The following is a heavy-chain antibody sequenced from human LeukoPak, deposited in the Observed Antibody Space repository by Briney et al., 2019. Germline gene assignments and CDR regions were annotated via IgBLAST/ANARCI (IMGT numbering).Heavy chain of an antibody. CDR3: ARGGRRTYYYDSSGRLFDY. Sequence: SETLSLTCAVYGGSFSGYYWSWIRQPPGKGLEWIGEINHSGSTNYNPSLKSRVTISVDTSKNQFSLKLSSATTADTAVYYCARGGRRTYYYDSSGRLFDYWGQGTLVTVSS. V-gene: IGHV4-34*01. CDR2: INHSGST. J-gene: IGHJ4*02. D-gene: IGHD3-22*01. CDR1: GGSFSGYY.